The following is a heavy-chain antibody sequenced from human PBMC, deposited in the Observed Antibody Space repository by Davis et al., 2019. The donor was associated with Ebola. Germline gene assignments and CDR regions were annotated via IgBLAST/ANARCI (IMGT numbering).Heavy chain of an antibody. CDR3: ASLIVANAFDI. D-gene: IGHD3-22*01. Sequence: GESLKISCAASGFTFSSYAMSWVRQAPGKGLEWVSAISGSGGSTYYADSVKGRFTISIDNSKNTLYLQMNSLRAEDTAVYYCASLIVANAFDIWGQGTMVTVSS. J-gene: IGHJ3*02. CDR1: GFTFSSYA. V-gene: IGHV3-23*01. CDR2: ISGSGGST.